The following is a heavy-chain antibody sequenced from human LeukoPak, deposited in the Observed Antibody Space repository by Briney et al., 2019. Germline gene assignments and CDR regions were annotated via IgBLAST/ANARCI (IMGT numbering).Heavy chain of an antibody. CDR1: GFTLTSYG. CDR2: MSGSGVGT. CDR3: PAFDI. J-gene: IGHJ3*02. Sequence: PGGSLRLSCAASGFTLTSYGMSWVRQAPGKGLEWVSAMSGSGVGTYYADSVKGRFTISRDNSKNTLYLQMNSLRVEDTAVYYCPAFDIWGQGTMVTVSS. V-gene: IGHV3-23*01.